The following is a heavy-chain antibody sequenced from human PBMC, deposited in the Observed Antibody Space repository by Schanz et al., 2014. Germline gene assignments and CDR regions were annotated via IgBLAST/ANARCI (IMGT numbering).Heavy chain of an antibody. D-gene: IGHD3-22*01. Sequence: QVQLQESGPGLVRPSQTLSLTCTVSGDSISSGSYYWSWIRQHPGKGLEWIGYIYFNGITYYKPSLKARLIISVDTSKNQFSLKLSSVTAADTAVYYCARVYDSSGYYYLHSFDYWGQGTLVTVSS. V-gene: IGHV4-31*03. J-gene: IGHJ4*02. CDR1: GDSISSGSYY. CDR3: ARVYDSSGYYYLHSFDY. CDR2: IYFNGIT.